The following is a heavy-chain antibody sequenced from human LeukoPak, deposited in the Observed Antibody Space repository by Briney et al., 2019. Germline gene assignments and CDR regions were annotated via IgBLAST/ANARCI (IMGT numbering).Heavy chain of an antibody. J-gene: IGHJ4*02. D-gene: IGHD3-10*01. CDR1: GFTFSSYW. V-gene: IGHV3-33*06. Sequence: PGGSLRLSCAASGFTFSSYWMSWVRQAPGKGLEWVAVIWNDGSNKNYADSVKGRFTISRDYSKNTLYLQMNSLRAEDTAVYYCAKGGLLWPFDYWGQGTLVTVSS. CDR2: IWNDGSNK. CDR3: AKGGLLWPFDY.